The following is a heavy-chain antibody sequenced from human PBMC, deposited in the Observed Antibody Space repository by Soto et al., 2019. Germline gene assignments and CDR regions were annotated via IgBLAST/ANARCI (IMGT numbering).Heavy chain of an antibody. CDR3: ARLYSIAARPLLYYYYMDV. V-gene: IGHV1-18*01. CDR1: GYTFTSYG. D-gene: IGHD6-6*01. CDR2: ISAYNGNT. J-gene: IGHJ6*03. Sequence: VASVKVSCKASGYTFTSYGISWVRQAPGQGLEWMGWISAYNGNTNYAQKLQGRVTMTTDTSTSTAYMELRSLRSDDTAVYYCARLYSIAARPLLYYYYMDVWGKGTTVTVSS.